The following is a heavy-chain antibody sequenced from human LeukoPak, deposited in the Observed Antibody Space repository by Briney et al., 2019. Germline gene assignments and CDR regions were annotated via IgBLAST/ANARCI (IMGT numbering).Heavy chain of an antibody. D-gene: IGHD6-19*01. CDR2: IWYDGSNE. CDR3: ARKSSGWYGSDN. Sequence: GGSLRLSCAASGFTFSTYGMHWVRQAPGKALEWVAVIWYDGSNEYYADSVKGRFTISRHNSKSTLYLQMNSLRAEDTAVYYCARKSSGWYGSDNWGQGTLVTVSS. CDR1: GFTFSTYG. J-gene: IGHJ4*02. V-gene: IGHV3-33*01.